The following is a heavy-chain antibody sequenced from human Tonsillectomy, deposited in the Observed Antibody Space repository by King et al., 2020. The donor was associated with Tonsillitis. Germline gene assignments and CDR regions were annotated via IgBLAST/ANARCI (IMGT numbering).Heavy chain of an antibody. CDR3: AKVSLYYGSGRALDY. V-gene: IGHV3-30*18. D-gene: IGHD3-10*01. CDR2: ISYDGSNK. Sequence: LQLVQSGGGVVQPGRSLRLSCAASGFTFSSYGMHWVRQAPGKGLEWVAVISYDGSNKYYADSVKGRFTISRDNSKNTLYLQMNSLRAEDTAVYYCAKVSLYYGSGRALDYWGQGTLVTVSS. J-gene: IGHJ4*02. CDR1: GFTFSSYG.